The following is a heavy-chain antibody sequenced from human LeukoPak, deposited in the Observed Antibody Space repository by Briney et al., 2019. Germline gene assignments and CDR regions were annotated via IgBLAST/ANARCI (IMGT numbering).Heavy chain of an antibody. Sequence: GSLRLSCAAPGFTFSSYGMHRVRPAPDKGLEWVAVISYNGSNKYYADSVKGRFTISRDNSKNTLYLQMNSLRAEETGVYYCEKGKEAVASYYYYYGMDVWGKGTTVTVSS. CDR3: EKGKEAVASYYYYYGMDV. V-gene: IGHV3-30*18. D-gene: IGHD6-19*01. CDR2: ISYNGSNK. CDR1: GFTFSSYG. J-gene: IGHJ6*04.